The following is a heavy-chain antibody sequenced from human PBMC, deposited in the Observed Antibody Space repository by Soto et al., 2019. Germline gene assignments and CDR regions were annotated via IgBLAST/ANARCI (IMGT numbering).Heavy chain of an antibody. J-gene: IGHJ6*02. D-gene: IGHD6-25*01. CDR3: TADIPNISANYGMDV. Sequence: NPGGSLRLSCAASGFIFSNTWINWVRQAPGKGLEWVGRIKTKIEGGTTNYAAPVKGRFTVSGDDSKNTVYLHMNSLRTEDTAVYYCTADIPNISANYGMDVWGQGNTVTVSS. CDR1: GFIFSNTW. V-gene: IGHV3-15*07. CDR2: IKTKIEGGTT.